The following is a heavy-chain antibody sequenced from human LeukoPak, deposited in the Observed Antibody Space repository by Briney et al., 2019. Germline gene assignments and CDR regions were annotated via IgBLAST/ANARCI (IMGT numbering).Heavy chain of an antibody. CDR1: GYSISSGYY. Sequence: SETLSLTCAVSGYSISSGYYWGWIRQPPGKGLEWIGSIYHRGSTYYNPSLKSRVTISVDMSKNQFSLRLSSMTAADTAVYYCAREGGSYFGNWFDPWGQGTLVTVSS. CDR3: AREGGSYFGNWFDP. CDR2: IYHRGST. V-gene: IGHV4-38-2*02. D-gene: IGHD1-26*01. J-gene: IGHJ5*02.